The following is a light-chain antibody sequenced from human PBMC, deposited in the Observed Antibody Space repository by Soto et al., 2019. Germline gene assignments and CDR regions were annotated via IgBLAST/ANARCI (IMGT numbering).Light chain of an antibody. J-gene: IGLJ1*01. V-gene: IGLV1-51*01. Sequence: VLTQPPSVSAAPGQKVTTSCSGSSSNIGGNSVSWHQQLPGTAPKLLIYDDNKRPSGIPDRFSGSKSGTSATLGITGFQTGDEADYYCGSWDSSLSAYVFGTGTKVTVL. CDR2: DDN. CDR3: GSWDSSLSAYV. CDR1: SSNIGGNS.